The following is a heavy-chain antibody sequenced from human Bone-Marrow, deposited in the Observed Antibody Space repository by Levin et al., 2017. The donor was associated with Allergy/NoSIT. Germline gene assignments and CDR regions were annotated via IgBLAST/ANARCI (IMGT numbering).Heavy chain of an antibody. CDR3: ARGVGRAVAPGGSYYYGMDV. CDR1: GGTFSSYA. CDR2: FIPVFDRT. D-gene: IGHD6-19*01. V-gene: IGHV1-69*13. J-gene: IGHJ6*02. Sequence: SVKVSCKASGGTFSSYAVSWVRRAPGQGLEWMGGFIPVFDRTNYAQKFQGRGSINVDESTTTAYMELSSLRSDDTAVYFCARGVGRAVAPGGSYYYGMDVWGQGTTVTVSS.